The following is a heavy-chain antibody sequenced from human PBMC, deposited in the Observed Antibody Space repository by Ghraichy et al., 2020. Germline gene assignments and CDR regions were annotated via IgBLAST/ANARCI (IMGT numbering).Heavy chain of an antibody. D-gene: IGHD2-15*01. Sequence: SETLSLTCTVSGGSVSSGSYYWSWIRQPPGKGLEWIGYIYYSGSTNYNPSLKSRVTISVDTSKNQFSLKLSSVTAADTAVYYCARMVVAAYEVYFDYWGQGTLVTVSS. V-gene: IGHV4-61*01. CDR1: GGSVSSGSYY. CDR3: ARMVVAAYEVYFDY. J-gene: IGHJ4*02. CDR2: IYYSGST.